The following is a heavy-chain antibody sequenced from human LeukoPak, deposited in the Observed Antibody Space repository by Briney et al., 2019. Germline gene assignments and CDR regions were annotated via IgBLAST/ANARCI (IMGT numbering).Heavy chain of an antibody. CDR2: INPNSGGT. CDR1: GCTFTGYY. V-gene: IGHV1-2*02. D-gene: IGHD3-22*01. J-gene: IGHJ4*02. Sequence: ASVKVSCMASGCTFTGYYMHWVRQAPARGLAWVGWINPNSGGTNYAQKFQGRVSMTRDTSISTAYMELSRLRSDDTAVYYCARAIVVVITWRYWGQGTLVTVSS. CDR3: ARAIVVVITWRY.